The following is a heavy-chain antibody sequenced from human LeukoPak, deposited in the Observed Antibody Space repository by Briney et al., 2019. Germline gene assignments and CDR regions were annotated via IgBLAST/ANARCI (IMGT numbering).Heavy chain of an antibody. CDR3: ARADSSGYYSVDY. CDR1: GGSISSGGYY. J-gene: IGHJ4*02. D-gene: IGHD3-22*01. V-gene: IGHV4-31*03. CDR2: IYYSGST. Sequence: SETLSLTCTVSGGSISSGGYYWSWIRQHPGKGLQWIGYIYYSGSTYYNPSLKSRVTISVDTSKNQFSLKLSSVTAADTAVYYCARADSSGYYSVDYWGQGTLVTVSS.